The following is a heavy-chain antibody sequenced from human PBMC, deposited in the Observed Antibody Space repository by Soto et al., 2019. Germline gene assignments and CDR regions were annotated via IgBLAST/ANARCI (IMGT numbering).Heavy chain of an antibody. V-gene: IGHV3-30-3*01. Sequence: QEQLVESGGGVVQPGRSLRLSCRVSGFTFIKYAMHWVRQAPGKGLEWVALISGDGSNEYYGDSVKGRFTISRDNSRNTLYLQMNSLRADDTAVYYCARHLSHLKTGWLDPWGQGTLVTVSS. D-gene: IGHD7-27*01. CDR3: ARHLSHLKTGWLDP. CDR1: GFTFIKYA. CDR2: ISGDGSNE. J-gene: IGHJ5*02.